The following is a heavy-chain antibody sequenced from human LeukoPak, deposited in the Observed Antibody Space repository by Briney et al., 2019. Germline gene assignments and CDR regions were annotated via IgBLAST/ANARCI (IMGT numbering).Heavy chain of an antibody. CDR3: ARVMSGYYNDY. V-gene: IGHV3-23*01. CDR1: GFTFSSYG. J-gene: IGHJ4*02. CDR2: ISGSGGST. D-gene: IGHD3-22*01. Sequence: PGGSLRLSCAASGFTFSSYGMSWVRQAPGKGLEWVSAISGSGGSTYYADSVKGRFTISRDNSKNTLYLQMGSLRAEDMAVYYCARVMSGYYNDYWGQGTLVTVSS.